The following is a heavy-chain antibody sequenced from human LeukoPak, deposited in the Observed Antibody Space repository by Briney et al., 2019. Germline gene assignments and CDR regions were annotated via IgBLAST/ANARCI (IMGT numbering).Heavy chain of an antibody. J-gene: IGHJ6*03. CDR3: ARDKGSGRYYYYYYMDV. CDR1: GFTFRSYD. V-gene: IGHV3-13*01. Sequence: PGGSLRLSCAASGFTFRSYDMHWVRQATGKGLEWVSGIGTAGEIYYPGSVKGRFTISRDNAKNSLYLQMNSLRAEDTAVYYCARDKGSGRYYYYYYMDVWGKGTTVTVSS. D-gene: IGHD3-10*01. CDR2: IGTAGEI.